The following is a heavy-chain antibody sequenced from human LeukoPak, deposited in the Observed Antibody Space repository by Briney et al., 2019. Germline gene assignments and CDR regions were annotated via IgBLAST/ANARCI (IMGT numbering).Heavy chain of an antibody. D-gene: IGHD1-26*01. V-gene: IGHV3-23*01. J-gene: IGHJ4*02. CDR3: AKGSTYSGSLIDH. CDR2: ISGSGGAT. Sequence: GGSLRLSCAASGFTFNIYAMTWVRQSPGKGLQWVSVISGSGGATYYEDSVKGRFPISKDNSENMLYLQMNSLRVEDTAIYYCAKGSTYSGSLIDHWGQGTLVTVAA. CDR1: GFTFNIYA.